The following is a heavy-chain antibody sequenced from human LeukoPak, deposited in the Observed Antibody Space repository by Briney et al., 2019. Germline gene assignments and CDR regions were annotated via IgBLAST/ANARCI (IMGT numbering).Heavy chain of an antibody. CDR2: ISSSSSTI. Sequence: PGGSLRLSCAASGFTFSSYSMNWVRQAPGKGLEWVSYISSSSSTIYYADSVKGRFTISRDNAKNSLYLQMNSLRAEDTAVYYCATPPTVHYYMDVWGKGTTVTVSS. V-gene: IGHV3-48*01. J-gene: IGHJ6*03. D-gene: IGHD4-17*01. CDR1: GFTFSSYS. CDR3: ATPPTVHYYMDV.